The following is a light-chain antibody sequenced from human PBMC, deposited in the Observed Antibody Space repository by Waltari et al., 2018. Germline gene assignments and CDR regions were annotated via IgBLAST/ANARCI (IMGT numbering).Light chain of an antibody. V-gene: IGKV1-12*01. CDR1: QSFSSW. CDR2: KAS. J-gene: IGKJ1*01. CDR3: LQYSSSPWM. Sequence: DIQMNQSPSSLSASVGDTVTITCRASQSFSSWLDWFQQKPGRAPKLRIYKASSLQSGVPSRFSGRGSGTEFTLTISRLQPEDFATYYCLQYSSSPWMFGQGTKVEIK.